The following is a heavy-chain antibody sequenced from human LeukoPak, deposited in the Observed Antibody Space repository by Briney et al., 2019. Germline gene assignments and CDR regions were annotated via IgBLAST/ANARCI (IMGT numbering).Heavy chain of an antibody. CDR3: ARGGSSSWYRLYYGMDV. V-gene: IGHV1-2*04. Sequence: ASVKVSCKASGYTFTGYYMHWVRQAPGQGLEWMGWINPNSGGTNCAQKFQGWVTMTRDTSISTAYMELSRLRSDDTAVYYCARGGSSSWYRLYYGMDVWGQGTTVTVSS. CDR1: GYTFTGYY. D-gene: IGHD6-13*01. CDR2: INPNSGGT. J-gene: IGHJ6*02.